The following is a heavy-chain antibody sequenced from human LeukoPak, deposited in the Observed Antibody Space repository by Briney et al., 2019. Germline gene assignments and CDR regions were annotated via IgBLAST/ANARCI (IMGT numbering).Heavy chain of an antibody. V-gene: IGHV4-34*01. J-gene: IGHJ4*02. CDR2: INHSGST. CDR1: GGSFSGYD. Sequence: TSETLSLTCAVYGGSFSGYDWSWIRQPPGKGLEWIGEINHSGSTNYNPSLKSRVTISVDTSKNQFSLKLSSVTAADTAVYYCARGEDYYDSSGYYNYWGQGTLVTVST. D-gene: IGHD3-22*01. CDR3: ARGEDYYDSSGYYNY.